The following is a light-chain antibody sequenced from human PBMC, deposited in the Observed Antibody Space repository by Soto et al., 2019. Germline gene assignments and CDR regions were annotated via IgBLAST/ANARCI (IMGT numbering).Light chain of an antibody. V-gene: IGKV1-5*03. CDR3: QQYNSYPFT. J-gene: IGKJ3*01. CDR2: KAS. Sequence: DIQMTQSPSTLSASVGDRVTSSCRASQSISSSLAWYQQKPGKAPTLLIYKASSLQGGVPSRFSGSGSGTEFTPTISILQPDDFATYYCQQYNSYPFTFGPGTKVDIK. CDR1: QSISSS.